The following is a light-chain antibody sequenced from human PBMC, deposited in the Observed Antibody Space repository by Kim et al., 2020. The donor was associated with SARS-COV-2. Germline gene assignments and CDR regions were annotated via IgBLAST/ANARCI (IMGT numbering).Light chain of an antibody. CDR3: QVWDSSTYV. Sequence: SYELTQPLSVSVALGQTARITCGGNNIGSKNVHWYQQKPGQAPVLVIYRDSNWPSGIPERFSGSNSGNTATLTISRAQAGDEADYYCQVWDSSTYVFGTGTKVTVL. CDR2: RDS. CDR1: NIGSKN. J-gene: IGLJ1*01. V-gene: IGLV3-9*01.